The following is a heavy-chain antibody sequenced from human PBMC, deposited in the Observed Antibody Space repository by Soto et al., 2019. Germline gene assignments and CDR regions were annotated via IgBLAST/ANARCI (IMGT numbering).Heavy chain of an antibody. CDR2: INPNSGGT. Sequence: ASVKVSCKASGYTFTGYYMHWVRQAPGQGLEWMGWINPNSGGTNYAQKFQGWVTMTRDTSISTAYMELSRLRSDDTAVYYCARDQGSGWYENYYCGMDVWGQGTTVTVSS. V-gene: IGHV1-2*04. CDR1: GYTFTGYY. D-gene: IGHD6-19*01. CDR3: ARDQGSGWYENYYCGMDV. J-gene: IGHJ6*02.